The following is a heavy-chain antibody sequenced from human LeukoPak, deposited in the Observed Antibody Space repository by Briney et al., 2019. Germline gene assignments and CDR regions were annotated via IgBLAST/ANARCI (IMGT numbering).Heavy chain of an antibody. V-gene: IGHV3-21*01. CDR3: ARDSDSSGHYYMDYFDY. D-gene: IGHD3-22*01. CDR1: GFTFTSYA. J-gene: IGHJ4*02. Sequence: GGSLRLSCAASGFTFTSYAMNWVRQAPGKGLEWVSSFSSSSRDINYADSVKGRFTISRDNAWNSLYLQMNSLRAEDTAVYYCARDSDSSGHYYMDYFDYWGQGALVTVSS. CDR2: FSSSSRDI.